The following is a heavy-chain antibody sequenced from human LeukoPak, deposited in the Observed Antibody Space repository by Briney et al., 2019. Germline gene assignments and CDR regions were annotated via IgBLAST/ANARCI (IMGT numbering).Heavy chain of an antibody. V-gene: IGHV3-23*01. D-gene: IGHD6-13*01. Sequence: QTGGSLRLSCAASGFTFSSYAMSWVRQAPGKGLQCVSAISGSGGSTYYADSVKGRFTISRDNSKKTLYLQMNSLRAEDTAVYYCAKSPTGYSSSRAFWWGQGNLVTVSS. J-gene: IGHJ4*02. CDR1: GFTFSSYA. CDR2: ISGSGGST. CDR3: AKSPTGYSSSRAFW.